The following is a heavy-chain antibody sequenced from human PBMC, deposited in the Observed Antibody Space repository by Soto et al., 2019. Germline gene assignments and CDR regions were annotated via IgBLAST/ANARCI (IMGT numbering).Heavy chain of an antibody. Sequence: QLQLQESGPGLVKPSETLSLTCTVSGGSISSSSYYWGWIRQPPGKGLEWIGSIYYSGSTYYNPSLKSRVTISVDTSKNQFSLKLSSVTAADTAVYYCARIAVAAAGNNWYFDLWGRGTLVTVSS. J-gene: IGHJ2*01. CDR1: GGSISSSSYY. CDR2: IYYSGST. V-gene: IGHV4-39*01. D-gene: IGHD6-13*01. CDR3: ARIAVAAAGNNWYFDL.